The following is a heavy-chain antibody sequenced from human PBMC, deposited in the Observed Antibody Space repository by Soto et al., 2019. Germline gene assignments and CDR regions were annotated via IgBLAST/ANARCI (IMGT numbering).Heavy chain of an antibody. Sequence: PGGSLRLSXAASGFICSSYDMSWVRQAPGKGLEWVSTILVDGRTFYVDSVKGRFTISRDNSKNTVYLQMSSLTAGDTALYYCAKATATGGGAFDICGQGTMVTVSS. D-gene: IGHD2-8*02. CDR3: AKATATGGGAFDI. CDR2: ILVDGRT. J-gene: IGHJ3*02. CDR1: GFICSSYD. V-gene: IGHV3-23*01.